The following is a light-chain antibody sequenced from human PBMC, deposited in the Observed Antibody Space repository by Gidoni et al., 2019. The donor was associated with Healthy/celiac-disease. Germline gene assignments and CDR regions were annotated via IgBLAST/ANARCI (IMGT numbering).Light chain of an antibody. Sequence: IVLTQSPATLSLSPGERATLSCRASKSISSYLPWYQQNPGQAPRLLIFDASNRATGIPARFSGSGPGPDFTLTISSLEPEDFAVYYCQQRSNWPYTFGQGTKLEIK. V-gene: IGKV3-11*01. CDR3: QQRSNWPYT. CDR1: KSISSY. J-gene: IGKJ2*01. CDR2: DAS.